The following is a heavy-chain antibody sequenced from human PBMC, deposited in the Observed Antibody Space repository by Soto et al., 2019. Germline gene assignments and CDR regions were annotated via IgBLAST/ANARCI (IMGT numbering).Heavy chain of an antibody. V-gene: IGHV1-69*02. D-gene: IGHD3-10*01. CDR2: IIPILGIA. J-gene: IGHJ3*02. CDR3: AMVRGDFAFDI. Sequence: QVQLVQSGAEVKKPGSSVKVSCKASGGTFSSYTISWVRQAPGQGLEWMGRIIPILGIANYAQKLQGRVTITADKSTSTAYMELSSLRSEDTAVYYCAMVRGDFAFDIWGQGTMVTVSS. CDR1: GGTFSSYT.